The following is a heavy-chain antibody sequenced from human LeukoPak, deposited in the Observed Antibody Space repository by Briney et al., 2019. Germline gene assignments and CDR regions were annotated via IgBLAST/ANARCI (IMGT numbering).Heavy chain of an antibody. V-gene: IGHV3-49*04. D-gene: IGHD5-24*01. J-gene: IGHJ6*04. Sequence: GGSLRLSCAASGFTFSSYGMHWVRQAPGKGLEWLGFIRSKDNDGTTDYAASVRGRFIISRDDSKSVAYLEMNDLKIEDTAVYYCTRARWGGGYNSRGMDVWGKGTTVTISS. CDR1: GFTFSSYG. CDR3: TRARWGGGYNSRGMDV. CDR2: IRSKDNDGTT.